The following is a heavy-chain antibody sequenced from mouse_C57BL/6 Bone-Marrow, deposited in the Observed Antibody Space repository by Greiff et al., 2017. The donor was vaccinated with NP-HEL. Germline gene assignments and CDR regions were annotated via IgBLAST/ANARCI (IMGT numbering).Heavy chain of an antibody. Sequence: EVHLVESGGDLVKPGGSLKLSCAASGFTFSSYGMSWVRQTPDKRLEWVATISSGGSYTYYPDSVKGRFTISRDNAKNTLYLQMSSLKSEDTAMYYCARFRQRRLRDYAMDYWGQGTSVTVSS. CDR2: ISSGGSYT. CDR1: GFTFSSYG. D-gene: IGHD3-2*02. V-gene: IGHV5-6*01. J-gene: IGHJ4*01. CDR3: ARFRQRRLRDYAMDY.